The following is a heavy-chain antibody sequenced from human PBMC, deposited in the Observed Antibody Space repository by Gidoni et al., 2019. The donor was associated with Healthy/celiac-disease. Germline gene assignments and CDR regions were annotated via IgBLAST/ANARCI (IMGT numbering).Heavy chain of an antibody. CDR2: ISGSGGST. J-gene: IGHJ3*02. V-gene: IGHV3-23*01. D-gene: IGHD3-22*01. CDR3: AKVPHYYDSSGFGITAFDI. CDR1: GFTFSSYA. Sequence: EVQLLESGGGLVQHGGSLRLVCAAFGFTFSSYAMSWVRQAPGKGLEWGSAISGSGGSTYYADSVKGRFTISRDNAKNTLYLQMNSLRAEDTAVYYCAKVPHYYDSSGFGITAFDIWGQGTMVTVSS.